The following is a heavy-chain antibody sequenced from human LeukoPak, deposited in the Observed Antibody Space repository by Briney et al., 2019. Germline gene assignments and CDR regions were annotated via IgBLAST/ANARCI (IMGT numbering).Heavy chain of an antibody. CDR3: AREEYFQDSNGYSYYFHS. J-gene: IGHJ4*02. CDR2: VYPSGGT. CDR1: GGPISSGTYY. V-gene: IGHV4-61*02. D-gene: IGHD3-22*01. Sequence: SQTLSLTCTVSGGPISSGTYYLSWIRQSAGKGLEWIGLVYPSGGTNYNPSLKSRLTISIDASKNQFSLNLSSVTAADTAVYYCAREEYFQDSNGYSYYFHSWGQGSLVTVSS.